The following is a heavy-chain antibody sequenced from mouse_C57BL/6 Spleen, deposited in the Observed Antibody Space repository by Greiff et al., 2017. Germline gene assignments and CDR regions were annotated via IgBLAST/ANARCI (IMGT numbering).Heavy chain of an antibody. D-gene: IGHD2-14*01. CDR1: GFTFSDYG. J-gene: IGHJ1*03. V-gene: IGHV5-17*01. CDR3: ARPGGTIPYWYFDV. CDR2: ISRGSSTI. Sequence: EVMLVESGGGLVKPGGSLKLSCAASGFTFSDYGMHWVRQAPEKGLEWVAYISRGSSTIYYADTVKGRFTISRDNAKNTLFLQMTSLRSEDTAMYDCARPGGTIPYWYFDVWGTGTTVTVSA.